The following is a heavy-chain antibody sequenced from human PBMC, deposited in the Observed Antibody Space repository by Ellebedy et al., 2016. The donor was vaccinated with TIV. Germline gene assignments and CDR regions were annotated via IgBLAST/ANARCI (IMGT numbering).Heavy chain of an antibody. V-gene: IGHV5-51*01. CDR1: GYSFTNYW. Sequence: GESLKISCKGSGYSFTNYWIAWVRQMPGKGLEWMGIIYPGDSDTRYSPSFQGQVTISADKSISTAYLQWSSLKASDTAMYYCAIAGTPYYCGGDCPPLGWFDPWGQGTLVTVSS. J-gene: IGHJ5*02. CDR3: AIAGTPYYCGGDCPPLGWFDP. CDR2: IYPGDSDT. D-gene: IGHD2-21*02.